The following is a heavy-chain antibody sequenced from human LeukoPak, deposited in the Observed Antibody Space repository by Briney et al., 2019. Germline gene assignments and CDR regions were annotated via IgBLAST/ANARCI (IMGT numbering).Heavy chain of an antibody. J-gene: IGHJ4*02. CDR1: GGSISSYY. Sequence: SGTLSLTCTVSGGSISSYYWSWIRQPPGKGLEWIGYIYYSGSTNYNPSLKSRVTISLDTSKSQFSLKLTSVTAADTAVYYCARVAGAAADYWGQGTLVTVSS. D-gene: IGHD2-2*01. CDR3: ARVAGAAADY. V-gene: IGHV4-59*01. CDR2: IYYSGST.